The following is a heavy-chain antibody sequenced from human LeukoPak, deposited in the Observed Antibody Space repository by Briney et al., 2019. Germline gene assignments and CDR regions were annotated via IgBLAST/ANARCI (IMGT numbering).Heavy chain of an antibody. J-gene: IGHJ3*02. V-gene: IGHV4-39*01. Sequence: PSETLSLTCTVSGGSISSSIYYWGWIRQPPGKGLEWIGSIYYSGSTYYNPSLKSRVTISVDTSKNQFSLKLSSVTAADTAVYYCARHTDYPDAFDIWGQGTMVTVSS. D-gene: IGHD4-11*01. CDR2: IYYSGST. CDR3: ARHTDYPDAFDI. CDR1: GGSISSSIYY.